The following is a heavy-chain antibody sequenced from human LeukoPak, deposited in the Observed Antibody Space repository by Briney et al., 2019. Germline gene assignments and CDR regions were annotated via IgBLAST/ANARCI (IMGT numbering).Heavy chain of an antibody. CDR2: INTEGSST. CDR1: GFTFSTYW. J-gene: IGHJ3*02. Sequence: GGSLRLSCAASGFTFSTYWMHWVRHGPGKGLVWVSRINTEGSSTSYAGSVKGRFSISRDNAKNTLYLQMNSLRAEDTAVYYCARSISAPYAFDIWGQGTMVTVSS. V-gene: IGHV3-74*01. CDR3: ARSISAPYAFDI. D-gene: IGHD3-3*01.